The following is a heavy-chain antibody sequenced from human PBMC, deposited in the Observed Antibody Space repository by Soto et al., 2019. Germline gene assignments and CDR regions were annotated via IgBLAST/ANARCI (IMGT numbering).Heavy chain of an antibody. CDR1: GFTFSSYA. CDR3: AKDLGSGGSFYGWFDP. Sequence: GGSLRLSCAASGFTFSSYAMSWVRQAPGKGLEWVSAISGSGGSTYYADSVKGRFTISRDNSKNTLYLQMNSLRAEDTAVYYCAKDLGSGGSFYGWFDPWGQGTLVTVSS. V-gene: IGHV3-23*01. CDR2: ISGSGGST. J-gene: IGHJ5*02. D-gene: IGHD2-15*01.